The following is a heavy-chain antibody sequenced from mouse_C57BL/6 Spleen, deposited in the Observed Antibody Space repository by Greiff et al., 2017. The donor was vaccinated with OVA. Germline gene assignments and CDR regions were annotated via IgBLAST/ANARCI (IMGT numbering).Heavy chain of an antibody. D-gene: IGHD3-2*01. J-gene: IGHJ2*01. V-gene: IGHV1-82*01. CDR2: IYPGDGDT. Sequence: VQVVESGPELVKPGASVKISCKASGYAFSSSWMNWVKQRPGKGLEWIGRIYPGDGDTNYNGKFKGKATLTADKSSSTAYMQLSSLTSEDSAVYFCARRHPGYCDYWGQGTTLTVSS. CDR3: ARRHPGYCDY. CDR1: GYAFSSSW.